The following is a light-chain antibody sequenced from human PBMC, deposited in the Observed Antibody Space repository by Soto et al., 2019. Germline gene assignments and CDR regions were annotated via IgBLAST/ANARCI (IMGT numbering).Light chain of an antibody. V-gene: IGKV3-20*01. CDR3: QQYGRSPPVT. CDR1: QSVSSSY. CDR2: GAS. Sequence: EIVLTQSPGTLSLSPGERATLSCRASQSVSSSYSAWYQQKPGQAPRLLIYGASGRATGIPDRFSGSGSGTDFTLTISRLEPEDFAVYYCQQYGRSPPVTFGQGKRLEIK. J-gene: IGKJ5*01.